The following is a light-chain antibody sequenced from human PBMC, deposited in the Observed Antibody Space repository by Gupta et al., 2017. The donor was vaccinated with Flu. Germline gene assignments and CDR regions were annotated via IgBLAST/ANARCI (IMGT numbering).Light chain of an antibody. CDR3: QHTNSLPLT. CDR2: GAS. CDR1: QDVRNY. J-gene: IGKJ4*01. V-gene: IGKV1-39*01. Sequence: PSSLSASVGDSVTITCRTSQDVRNYLHWYQQKPGYAPKLLIFGASNLQTGVPSRFSGSGSGTDFTLTITNLQPEDFATYFCQHTNSLPLTFGRGTKVEI.